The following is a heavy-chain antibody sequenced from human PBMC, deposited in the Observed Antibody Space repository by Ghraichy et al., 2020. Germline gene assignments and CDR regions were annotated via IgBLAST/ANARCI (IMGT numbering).Heavy chain of an antibody. D-gene: IGHD1-1*01. V-gene: IGHV3-7*01. CDR1: GFTFSSYW. CDR2: IKQDGSEK. CDR3: ARYKERRDFYGMDV. Sequence: GGSLRLSCAASGFTFSSYWMSWVRQAPGKGLEWVANIKQDGSEKYYVDSVKGRFTISRDNAKNSLYLQMNSLRAEDTAVYYCARYKERRDFYGMDVWGQGTTVTVSS. J-gene: IGHJ6*02.